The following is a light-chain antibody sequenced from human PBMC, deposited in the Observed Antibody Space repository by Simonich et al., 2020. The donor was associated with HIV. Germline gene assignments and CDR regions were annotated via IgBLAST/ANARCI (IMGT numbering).Light chain of an antibody. CDR1: SSDVGGYTY. CDR3: SSYAGSNNWV. Sequence: QSALTQPPSASRSPGQSVTISCPGTSSDVGGYTYVPLYQQHPGKAPKLMIYEVNKRPSGVPDRFAGSKSGNTASLTVSGLQAEDESDYYCSSYAGSNNWVFGGGTKVTVL. V-gene: IGLV2-8*01. CDR2: EVN. J-gene: IGLJ3*02.